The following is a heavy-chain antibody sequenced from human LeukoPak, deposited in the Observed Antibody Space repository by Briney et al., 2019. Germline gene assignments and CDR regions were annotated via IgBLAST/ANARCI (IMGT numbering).Heavy chain of an antibody. D-gene: IGHD3-10*01. J-gene: IGHJ6*02. Sequence: SETLSLTCTVSGASISISAYYWVWIRQPPGKRLEWIGSIYFIGTTYYNPSLKSRVTMSIDTSKNHFSLRLNSVAAADTAVYYCARLWLGERPPDVWGQGTTVTVSS. CDR2: IYFIGTT. CDR1: GASISISAYY. CDR3: ARLWLGERPPDV. V-gene: IGHV4-39*02.